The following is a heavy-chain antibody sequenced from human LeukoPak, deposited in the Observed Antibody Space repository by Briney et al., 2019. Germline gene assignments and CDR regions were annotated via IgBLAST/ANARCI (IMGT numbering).Heavy chain of an antibody. CDR1: GGSISSYY. CDR3: ARASIAVAGGSWFDP. J-gene: IGHJ5*02. V-gene: IGHV4-59*01. D-gene: IGHD6-19*01. Sequence: PSETLSLTCTVSGGSISSYYWSWIRQPPGKGLEWLGYIYYSGSTNYNPSLKSRVTISVDTSKNQFSLKLSSVTAADTAVYYCARASIAVAGGSWFDPWGQGTLVTVSS. CDR2: IYYSGST.